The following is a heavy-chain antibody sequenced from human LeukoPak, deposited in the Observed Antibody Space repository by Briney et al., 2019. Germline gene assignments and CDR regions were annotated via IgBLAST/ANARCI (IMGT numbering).Heavy chain of an antibody. CDR1: GFTFSGYD. CDR2: IRYDGSNK. V-gene: IGHV3-30*02. D-gene: IGHD2-15*01. J-gene: IGHJ4*02. CDR3: AASVGGGLSLEY. Sequence: GGSLRLSCAASGFTFSGYDLHWVRQAPGKGLEWVAFIRYDGSNKYYADSVTGRFTISRDNSKNTLYLQMNSLRAEDTAVYYCAASVGGGLSLEYWGQGTLVT.